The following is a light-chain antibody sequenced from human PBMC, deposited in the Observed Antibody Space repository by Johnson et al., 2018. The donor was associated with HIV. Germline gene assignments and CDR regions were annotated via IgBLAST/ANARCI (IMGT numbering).Light chain of an antibody. Sequence: QSVLTQPPSVSAAPGQKVTISCSGSSCDIGNNYVFSHQQLPGTAPKLLIYDNNKRPSGIPDRFSGSKSGTSATLGITGLQTGDEADYYCGTWDSSLSAYVFGTGTKVTVL. CDR3: GTWDSSLSAYV. CDR1: SCDIGNNY. J-gene: IGLJ1*01. CDR2: DNN. V-gene: IGLV1-51*01.